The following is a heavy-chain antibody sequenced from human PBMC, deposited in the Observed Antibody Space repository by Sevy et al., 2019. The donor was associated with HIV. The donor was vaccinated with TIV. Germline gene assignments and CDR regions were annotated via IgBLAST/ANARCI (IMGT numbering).Heavy chain of an antibody. CDR2: IYYSGST. CDR1: GGSISSSSYY. V-gene: IGHV4-39*01. CDR3: ARHGSGSSAFDY. J-gene: IGHJ4*02. D-gene: IGHD1-26*01. Sequence: SETLSLTCTVSGGSISSSSYYWGWIRQPPGKGLEWMGSIYYSGSTYYNPSLKSRVTISVDTSKNQFSLKLSSVTAADTAVYYCARHGSGSSAFDYWVQRTLVTVSS.